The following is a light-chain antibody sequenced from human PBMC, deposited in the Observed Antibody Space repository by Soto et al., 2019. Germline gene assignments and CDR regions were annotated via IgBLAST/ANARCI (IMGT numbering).Light chain of an antibody. J-gene: IGLJ2*01. Sequence: QAVVTQEPSLTVSPGGTVTLTCALTTGAVTSDYYPNWFQRKPGQALRTLIYRTSNKHSWTPARFSGSLLGGKAALSLSGVQPEDEADYYCVLLYGGAWVFGGGTKLTVL. CDR2: RTS. V-gene: IGLV7-43*01. CDR3: VLLYGGAWV. CDR1: TGAVTSDYY.